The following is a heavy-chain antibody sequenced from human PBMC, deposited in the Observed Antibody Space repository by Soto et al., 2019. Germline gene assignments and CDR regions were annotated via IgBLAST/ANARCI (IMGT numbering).Heavy chain of an antibody. CDR2: IFWDDDK. CDR1: GFSLTTSGVG. D-gene: IGHD2-8*02. J-gene: IGHJ4*02. CDR3: ARILTATGGHFDS. V-gene: IGHV2-5*02. Sequence: GSGPTLVNPTQALTLTCSFSGFSLTTSGVGVGWVRHSPEKALEWLALIFWDDDKRYSPSLRSRLTIAKDTSKNQVVLTLTNVEPVDTATYYCARILTATGGHFDSWGQGALVTVSS.